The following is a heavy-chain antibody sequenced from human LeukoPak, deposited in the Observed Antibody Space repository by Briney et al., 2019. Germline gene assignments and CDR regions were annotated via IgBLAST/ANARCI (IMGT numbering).Heavy chain of an antibody. Sequence: GASVKVSCKASGYTFTGYYMHWVRQAPGQGLEWMGWINPNSGGTNYAQKFQGRVTMTRDTSISTAYMELSSLRSEDMAVYYCARQYYDILTGYYYFDYWGQGTLVTVSS. J-gene: IGHJ4*02. CDR2: INPNSGGT. CDR3: ARQYYDILTGYYYFDY. D-gene: IGHD3-9*01. V-gene: IGHV1-2*02. CDR1: GYTFTGYY.